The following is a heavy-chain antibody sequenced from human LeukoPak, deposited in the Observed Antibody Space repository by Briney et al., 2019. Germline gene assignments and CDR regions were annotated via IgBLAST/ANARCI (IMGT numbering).Heavy chain of an antibody. J-gene: IGHJ6*02. Sequence: QPGGSLRLSCAASGFTFSSYAMSWVRQAPGKGLEWVSAISGSGGSTYYADSVKGRFTISRDNSKNTLYLRMNSLRAEDTAVYYCAKDPSALWFGEMDVWGQGTTVTVSS. CDR3: AKDPSALWFGEMDV. CDR2: ISGSGGST. CDR1: GFTFSSYA. V-gene: IGHV3-23*01. D-gene: IGHD3-10*01.